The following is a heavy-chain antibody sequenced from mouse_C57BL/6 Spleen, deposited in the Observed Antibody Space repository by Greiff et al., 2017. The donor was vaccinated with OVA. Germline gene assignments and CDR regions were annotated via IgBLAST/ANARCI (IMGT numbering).Heavy chain of an antibody. CDR1: GFTFSDYG. J-gene: IGHJ4*01. Sequence: EVKLVESGGGLVKPGGSLKLSCAASGFTFSDYGMHWVRQAPEKGLEWVAYISSGSSTIYSADTVKGRFTISRDNAKNTLFLQMTSLRSEDTAMYYCARKDPFFYAMDYWGQGTSVTVSS. CDR2: ISSGSSTI. CDR3: ARKDPFFYAMDY. V-gene: IGHV5-17*01.